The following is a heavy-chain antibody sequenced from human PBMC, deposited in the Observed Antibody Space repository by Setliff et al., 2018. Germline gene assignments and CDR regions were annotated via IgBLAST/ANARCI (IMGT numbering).Heavy chain of an antibody. CDR2: IKPGIDTT. Sequence: GASVKVSCKTPGKTDDSYHIHWVRQAPGQGLEWMGVIKPGIDTTTYAEMFQGRVTMTRDTSISTGYMELSRLRSDDTAVYYCAKDLNRWFGEFAFDVWGQGTMVTVSS. V-gene: IGHV1-2*02. D-gene: IGHD3-10*01. CDR1: GKTDDSYH. J-gene: IGHJ3*01. CDR3: AKDLNRWFGEFAFDV.